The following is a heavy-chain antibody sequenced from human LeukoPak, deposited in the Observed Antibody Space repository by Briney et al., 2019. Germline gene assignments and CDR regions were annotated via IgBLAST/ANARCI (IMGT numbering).Heavy chain of an antibody. CDR2: IYYSGST. Sequence: SETLSLTCTVSGGSISSGDYYWSWIRQPPGKGLEWIGSIYYSGSTYYNPSLKSRVTISVDTSKNQFSLKLSSVTAADTAVYYCAITRVWFGEFDPWGQGTLVTVSS. V-gene: IGHV4-39*07. D-gene: IGHD3-10*01. CDR3: AITRVWFGEFDP. J-gene: IGHJ5*02. CDR1: GGSISSGDYY.